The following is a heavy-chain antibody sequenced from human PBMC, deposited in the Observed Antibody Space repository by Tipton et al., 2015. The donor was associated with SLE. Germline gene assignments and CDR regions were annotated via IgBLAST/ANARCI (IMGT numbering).Heavy chain of an antibody. CDR3: ARAPYRNAWYGAFDI. J-gene: IGHJ3*02. Sequence: TLSLTCAVYGGSFSGHYWSWIRQPPGKGLEWIGEINHSGSTNYNPSLKSRVTISVDTSKNQFSLKLSSVTAADTGVIYCARAPYRNAWYGAFDIWGQGTAVTVSS. CDR1: GGSFSGHY. CDR2: INHSGST. V-gene: IGHV4-34*01. D-gene: IGHD6-19*01.